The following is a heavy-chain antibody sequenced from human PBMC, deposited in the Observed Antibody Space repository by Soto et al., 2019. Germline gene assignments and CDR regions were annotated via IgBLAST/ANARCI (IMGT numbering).Heavy chain of an antibody. D-gene: IGHD3-9*01. CDR3: ASAPYFDWLLYDY. CDR1: GGSISSSSYY. J-gene: IGHJ4*02. V-gene: IGHV4-39*01. CDR2: IYYSGST. Sequence: SETLSLTCTVSGGSISSSSYYWGWIRQPPGKGLEWIGSIYYSGSTYYNPSLKSRVTISVDTSKNQFSLKLSSVTAADTAVYYCASAPYFDWLLYDYWGQGTLVTVSS.